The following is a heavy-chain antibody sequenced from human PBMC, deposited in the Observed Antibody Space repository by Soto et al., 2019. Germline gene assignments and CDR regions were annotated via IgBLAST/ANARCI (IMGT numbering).Heavy chain of an antibody. D-gene: IGHD6-13*01. V-gene: IGHV5-51*01. J-gene: IGHJ5*02. CDR3: ARLGTPQRIAAAGARGWFDP. CDR2: IYPGDSDT. CDR1: GYSFTSYW. Sequence: GESLKISCKGSGYSFTSYWIGWVRQMPGKGLEWMGIIYPGDSDTRYSPPFQGQVTISADKSISTAYLQWSSLKASDTAMYYCARLGTPQRIAAAGARGWFDPWGQGTLVTVSS.